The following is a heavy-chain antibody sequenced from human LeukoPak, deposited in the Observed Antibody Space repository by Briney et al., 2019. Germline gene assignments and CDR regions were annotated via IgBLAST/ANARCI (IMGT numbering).Heavy chain of an antibody. J-gene: IGHJ4*02. V-gene: IGHV4-61*02. CDR2: IYTSGST. CDR3: ARVSGSYRWYFDY. D-gene: IGHD1-26*01. Sequence: SQTLSLTCTVSGGSISSGSYYWSWIRQPAGKGLEWIGRIYTSGSTNYNPSLKSRVTISVGTSKNQFSLKLSSVTAADTAVYYCARVSGSYRWYFDYWGQGTLVTVSS. CDR1: GGSISSGSYY.